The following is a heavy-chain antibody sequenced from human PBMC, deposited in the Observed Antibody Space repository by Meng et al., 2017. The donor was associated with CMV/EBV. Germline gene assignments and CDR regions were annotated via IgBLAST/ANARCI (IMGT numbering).Heavy chain of an antibody. D-gene: IGHD1-20*01. CDR2: ISSSSTV. V-gene: IGHV3-69-1*01. CDR3: ARLPYNWNDAGVDY. J-gene: IGHJ4*02. CDR1: GFTFSDYY. Sequence: GESLKISCAASGFTFSDYYMDWVRQAPGKGPEWVSSISSSSTVYYADSVKGRFTISRDNAKNSLYLQMNSLRAEDTAVYYCARLPYNWNDAGVDYWGQGTLVTVSS.